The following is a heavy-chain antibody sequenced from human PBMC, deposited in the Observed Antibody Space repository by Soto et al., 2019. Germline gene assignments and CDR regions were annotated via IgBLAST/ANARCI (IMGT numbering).Heavy chain of an antibody. J-gene: IGHJ4*02. CDR1: GGSFSGYY. Sequence: SETLSLTCAVYGGSFSGYYWSWIRQPPGKGLEWIGEINHSGSTNYNPPLKSRVTISVDTSKNQFSLKLSSVTAADTAVYYCASNLAYCGGDCYVGRWSYFDYWGQGTLVTVSS. CDR3: ASNLAYCGGDCYVGRWSYFDY. CDR2: INHSGST. D-gene: IGHD2-21*02. V-gene: IGHV4-34*01.